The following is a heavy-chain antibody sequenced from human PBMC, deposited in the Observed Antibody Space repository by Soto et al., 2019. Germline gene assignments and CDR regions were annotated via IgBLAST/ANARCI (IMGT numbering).Heavy chain of an antibody. J-gene: IGHJ5*02. Sequence: PSQTLSLTCAISRDSVSNNSATWNWIRQSPSRGLEWLGRTYYRIKWFNDYAESVKSRITINPGTSRNQFSLQLNSVTPVDTVVYYCARLPWADYGGIFDPWGQGTLVTVSS. CDR2: TYYRIKWFN. CDR1: RDSVSNNSAT. V-gene: IGHV6-1*01. D-gene: IGHD4-17*01. CDR3: ARLPWADYGGIFDP.